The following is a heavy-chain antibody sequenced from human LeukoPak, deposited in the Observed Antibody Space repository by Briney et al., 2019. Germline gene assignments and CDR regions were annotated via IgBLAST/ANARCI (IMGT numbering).Heavy chain of an antibody. V-gene: IGHV3-30-3*01. CDR1: GFTFSSYA. CDR2: ISYDGSNK. J-gene: IGHJ4*02. D-gene: IGHD5-12*01. Sequence: GGSLRLSCAASGFTFSSYAMHWVRQAPGKGLEWVAVISYDGSNKYYADSVKGRFTISRDNSKNTLYLQMNSLRAEDTAVYYCARDPRYSGYDWGGYWGQGTLVTVSS. CDR3: ARDPRYSGYDWGGY.